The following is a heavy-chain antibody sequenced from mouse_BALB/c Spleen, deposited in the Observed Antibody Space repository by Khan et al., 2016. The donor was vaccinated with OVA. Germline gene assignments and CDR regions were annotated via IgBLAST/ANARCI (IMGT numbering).Heavy chain of an antibody. V-gene: IGHV1-4*01. CDR2: IIPSNDYT. Sequence: QVQLKQSGAELARPGASVKMSCKASGYTFTTYTIHWVKQRPGQGLEWIGYIIPSNDYTNYNQKFKDRATLTAAKSSSTAYMQLSSLTSEDSAVYYCVRGGAYYRSDGWFAYWGQGTLVTVSA. J-gene: IGHJ3*01. CDR3: VRGGAYYRSDGWFAY. D-gene: IGHD2-14*01. CDR1: GYTFTTYT.